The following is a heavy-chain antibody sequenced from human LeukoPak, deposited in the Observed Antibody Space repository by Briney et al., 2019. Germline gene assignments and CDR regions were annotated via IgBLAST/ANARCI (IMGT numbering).Heavy chain of an antibody. Sequence: QLGGSLRLSCAASGFTFSSYEMNWVRQAPGKGLEWVSYISSSGSTIYYADSVKGRFTISRDNAKNSLYLQMNSLRAEDTAVYYCARGGDLGHDYWGQGTLVTVSS. V-gene: IGHV3-48*03. D-gene: IGHD3-3*01. CDR3: ARGGDLGHDY. J-gene: IGHJ4*02. CDR2: ISSSGSTI. CDR1: GFTFSSYE.